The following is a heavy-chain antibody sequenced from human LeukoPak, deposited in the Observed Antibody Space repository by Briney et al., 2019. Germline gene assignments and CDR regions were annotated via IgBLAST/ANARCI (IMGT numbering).Heavy chain of an antibody. CDR2: ISYSGST. D-gene: IGHD2-15*01. Sequence: SETLSLTCTVSGGSISSYYWSWIRRPPGKGLEWIGYISYSGSTNYNPSLKSRVTISVDTSKNQFSLKLSSVTAADTAVYFCARHAGGWAFDIWGQGTMVTVSP. CDR1: GGSISSYY. CDR3: ARHAGGWAFDI. J-gene: IGHJ3*02. V-gene: IGHV4-59*08.